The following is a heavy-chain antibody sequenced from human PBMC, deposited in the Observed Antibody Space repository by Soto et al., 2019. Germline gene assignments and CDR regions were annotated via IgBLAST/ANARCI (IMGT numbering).Heavy chain of an antibody. CDR1: GFTFSSYG. Sequence: GGSLRLSCAASGFTFSSYGMHWVRQAPGKGLEWVAVIWYDGSNKYYADSVKGRFTISRDNSKNTLYLQMNSLRAEDTAVYYCARAGTGDKGDYYYGMDVWGQGTTVTVSS. V-gene: IGHV3-33*01. J-gene: IGHJ6*02. CDR3: ARAGTGDKGDYYYGMDV. D-gene: IGHD7-27*01. CDR2: IWYDGSNK.